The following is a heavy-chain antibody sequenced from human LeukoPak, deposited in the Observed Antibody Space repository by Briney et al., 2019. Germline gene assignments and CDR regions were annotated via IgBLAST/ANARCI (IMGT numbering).Heavy chain of an antibody. CDR1: GFTFSTYA. D-gene: IGHD1-26*01. Sequence: GGSLRLSCEPSGFTFSTYAMHWVRQPPGKGLEWVAVISYDGSNKYYADSVKGRFTISRDNSKNTLYLQMNSLRAEDTAVYYCARFYANEWELPHWGQGTLVTVSS. CDR2: ISYDGSNK. J-gene: IGHJ4*02. V-gene: IGHV3-30*04. CDR3: ARFYANEWELPH.